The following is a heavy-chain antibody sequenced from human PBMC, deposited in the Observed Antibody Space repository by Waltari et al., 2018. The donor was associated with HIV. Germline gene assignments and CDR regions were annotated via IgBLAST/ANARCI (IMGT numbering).Heavy chain of an antibody. Sequence: VQLVQSGAQVKEPGDSVKVSCRAAGYNFNSFYVHWVRQAPGQGLQWVGVINPVRGRTNYGQKFRGRVTLTRDPSIDTSFMQLTGLGSVGPAVCYCGQTYSGATSYYNVGAFEGRGQGTMVSVSS. CDR1: GYNFNSFY. J-gene: IGHJ1*01. CDR2: INPVRGRT. D-gene: IGHD3-10*01. V-gene: IGHV1-2*02. CDR3: GQTYSGATSYYNVGAFEG.